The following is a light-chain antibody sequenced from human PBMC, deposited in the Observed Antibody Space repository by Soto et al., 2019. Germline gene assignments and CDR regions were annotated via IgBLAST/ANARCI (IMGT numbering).Light chain of an antibody. CDR1: QSVSSSY. CDR2: GAS. J-gene: IGKJ3*01. Sequence: EIVLTQSPGTLSLSPGERATLSCRASQSVSSSYLAWYQQNPGQAPRLLIYGASSRATGIPDRFSGSGSGTDFTLTISRLESADFAGYYCQQYGSSPGFTFGPGTKVDIK. V-gene: IGKV3-20*01. CDR3: QQYGSSPGFT.